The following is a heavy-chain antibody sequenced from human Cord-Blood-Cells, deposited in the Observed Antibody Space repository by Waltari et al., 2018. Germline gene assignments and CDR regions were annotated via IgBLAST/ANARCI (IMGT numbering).Heavy chain of an antibody. CDR2: FEPEDGET. CDR3: ATRDIVATILTDDAFDI. J-gene: IGHJ3*02. D-gene: IGHD5-12*01. Sequence: QVQLVQSGAEVKKPGASVKVSCKVSGYTLTELSMHWVRQAPGKGLEWMGGFEPEDGETIYAQKFQGRVTMTEDTSTDTAYMELSSLRSEDTAVDYCATRDIVATILTDDAFDIWCQGTMVTVSS. V-gene: IGHV1-24*01. CDR1: GYTLTELS.